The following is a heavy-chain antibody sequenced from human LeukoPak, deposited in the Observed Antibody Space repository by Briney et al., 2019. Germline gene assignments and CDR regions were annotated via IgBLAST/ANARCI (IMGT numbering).Heavy chain of an antibody. CDR2: IYYSRST. J-gene: IGHJ6*02. V-gene: IGHV4-59*12. CDR1: GGSISSYY. D-gene: IGHD2-2*01. CDR3: AREVVPAATHYYYYGMDV. Sequence: SETLSLSCTVSGGSISSYYWSWIRQPPGKGLEWIGYIYYSRSTNYNPSLKSRVTISVDTSKNQFSLKLSSVTAADTAVYYCAREVVPAATHYYYYGMDVWGQGTTVTVSS.